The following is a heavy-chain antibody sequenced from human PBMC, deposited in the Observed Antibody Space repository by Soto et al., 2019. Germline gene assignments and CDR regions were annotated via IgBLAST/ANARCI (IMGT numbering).Heavy chain of an antibody. CDR3: ARDEGGYDILTGYYKAHHFDY. D-gene: IGHD3-9*01. J-gene: IGHJ4*02. Sequence: QVHLEQSGAEVKKPGDSVKVSCKASGYTFTHFYITWVRQAPGQGLEWMGAISPHNFNTNFAQKIQGRVTLTTDTSTNTAYMELRSLTSDDTAVYYCARDEGGYDILTGYYKAHHFDYWGQGVLVTVSS. CDR2: ISPHNFNT. V-gene: IGHV1-18*01. CDR1: GYTFTHFY.